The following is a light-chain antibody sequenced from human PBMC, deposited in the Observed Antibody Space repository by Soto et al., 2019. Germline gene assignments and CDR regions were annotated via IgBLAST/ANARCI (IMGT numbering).Light chain of an antibody. CDR2: GAS. Sequence: EIVMTQSPATLSVSPGEGATLSCRASQSVRTNLAWYQQKAGQAPRLLIYGASTRATGVSDRFSGSGSGTEYTLTISSLQSEDFAVYYCQQYDTWPSITFGQGTRLEIK. CDR3: QQYDTWPSIT. V-gene: IGKV3-15*01. J-gene: IGKJ5*01. CDR1: QSVRTN.